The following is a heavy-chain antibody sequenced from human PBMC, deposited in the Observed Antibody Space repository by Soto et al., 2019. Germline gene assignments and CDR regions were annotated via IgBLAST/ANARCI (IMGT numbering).Heavy chain of an antibody. CDR1: ADSLTTYV. V-gene: IGHV5-51*01. CDR2: IIPVDSNT. CDR3: GKRSTRHGFAFLDF. D-gene: IGHD4-17*01. Sequence: GESLKISVKGPADSLTTYVVGSVGQRPGRGLEWTGVIIPVDSNTRYSPSFEVQVTFSGDLSFTTAYLQWSSVRASDTAIYYCGKRSTRHGFAFLDFWGQGTRVTVSS. J-gene: IGHJ4*02.